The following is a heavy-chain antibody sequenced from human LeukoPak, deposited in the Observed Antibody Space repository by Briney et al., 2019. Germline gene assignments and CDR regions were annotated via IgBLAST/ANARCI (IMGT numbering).Heavy chain of an antibody. Sequence: GSLRLSCAASGFIFSSYIMNWVRQAPGKGLEWVSSITSSGYIYYIDSVKGRFTISRDNAKNSLYLQMDSLRADDTAVYYCARDFEERGFFVADFDYWGQGALVTVSS. CDR3: ARDFEERGFFVADFDY. J-gene: IGHJ4*02. V-gene: IGHV3-21*01. CDR2: ITSSGYI. D-gene: IGHD1-1*01. CDR1: GFIFSSYI.